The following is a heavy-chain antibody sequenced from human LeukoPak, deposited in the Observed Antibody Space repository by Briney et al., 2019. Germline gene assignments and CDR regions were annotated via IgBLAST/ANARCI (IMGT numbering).Heavy chain of an antibody. CDR1: GFPFSDFY. Sequence: PGGSLRLSCAASGFPFSDFYMSWVRQAPGKGLEWVANINKDGSEEKYVDSVKGRFTIPRDNAKNSLYLQMSSLRADDTAVYYCARWPHCQDFWGRGTRVTVSS. J-gene: IGHJ4*02. CDR2: INKDGSEE. CDR3: ARWPHCQDF. V-gene: IGHV3-7*03.